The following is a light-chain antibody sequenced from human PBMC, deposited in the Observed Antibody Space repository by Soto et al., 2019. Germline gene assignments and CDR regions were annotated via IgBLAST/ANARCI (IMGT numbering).Light chain of an antibody. Sequence: DIVMTQSPDSLGVSLGERATINCKSSQSVIYSSNNKNYLAWYQQKPGQPPKLLIYWASTRESGVPDRFSGSGSGTDFTLTISSLQAEDVAVYYCQQYYTIPRALGPGPKVHI. CDR3: QQYYTIPRA. V-gene: IGKV4-1*01. CDR1: QSVIYSSNNKNY. J-gene: IGKJ3*01. CDR2: WAS.